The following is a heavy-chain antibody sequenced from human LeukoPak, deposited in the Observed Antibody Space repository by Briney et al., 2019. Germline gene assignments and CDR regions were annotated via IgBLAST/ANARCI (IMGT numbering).Heavy chain of an antibody. D-gene: IGHD3-22*01. CDR2: IIPIFGTA. CDR1: GGTFSSYA. J-gene: IGHJ3*02. CDR3: AKDMDRITMIVVVMVAAFDI. Sequence: GASVKVSCKAYGGTFSSYAISWVRQAPGQGLEWMGGIIPIFGTANYAQKFQGRVTITADESTSTAYMELSSLRSEDTAVYYCAKDMDRITMIVVVMVAAFDIWGQGTMVTVSS. V-gene: IGHV1-69*13.